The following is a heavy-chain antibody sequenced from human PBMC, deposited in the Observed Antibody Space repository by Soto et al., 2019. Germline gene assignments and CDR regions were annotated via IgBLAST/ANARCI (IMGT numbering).Heavy chain of an antibody. CDR2: IWYDGSNK. CDR3: ARDLSGDYGALDT. J-gene: IGHJ3*02. D-gene: IGHD4-17*01. Sequence: PGGSLRLSSAPSGFTFSSCGMDWARQAPGKGLEWVAVIWYDGSNKVYADSVKGRFTISRDNSKNTLYLQMNSLRAEDTAVYYCARDLSGDYGALDTWGQGTMVTVSS. V-gene: IGHV3-33*01. CDR1: GFTFSSCG.